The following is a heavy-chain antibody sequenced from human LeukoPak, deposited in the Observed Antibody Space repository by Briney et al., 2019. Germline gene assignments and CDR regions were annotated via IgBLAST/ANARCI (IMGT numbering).Heavy chain of an antibody. J-gene: IGHJ4*02. D-gene: IGHD1-26*01. CDR1: GYTFSGQY. CDR2: INPNSGGT. CDR3: ARESIVGATTLDY. V-gene: IGHV1-2*02. Sequence: ASVKVSCKASGYTFSGQYMHWVRQAPGQGLEWMGWINPNSGGTNYAQKFQGRVTMTRDTSISTAYMELSRLRSDDTAVYYCARESIVGATTLDYWGQGTLVTVSS.